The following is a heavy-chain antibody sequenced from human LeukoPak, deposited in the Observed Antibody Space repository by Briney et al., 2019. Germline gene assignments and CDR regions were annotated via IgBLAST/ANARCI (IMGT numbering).Heavy chain of an antibody. Sequence: GGSLRLSCAASGFTFSNYAMDWVRQAPGKGLEWVSSISSSSSYIYYADSVKGRFTISRDNAKNSLYLQMNSLRAEDTAVYYCARVGYDFWSGYSFDYWGQGTLVTVSS. D-gene: IGHD3-3*01. CDR2: ISSSSSYI. CDR1: GFTFSNYA. J-gene: IGHJ4*02. CDR3: ARVGYDFWSGYSFDY. V-gene: IGHV3-21*01.